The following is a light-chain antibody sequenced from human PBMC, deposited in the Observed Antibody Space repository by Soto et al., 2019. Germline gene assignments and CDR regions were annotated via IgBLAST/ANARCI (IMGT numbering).Light chain of an antibody. CDR2: AAS. CDR1: QDINTY. CDR3: QQRKSYPIT. J-gene: IGKJ5*01. Sequence: DIQLTQSPSFLSASMGDRVTITCRASQDINTYLAWYQQKPGKAPKLLIFAASTLQNGVPSRFSGSGYGTEFTVTITSLQPEDFAPYYCQQRKSYPITFGQGTRLEIK. V-gene: IGKV1-9*01.